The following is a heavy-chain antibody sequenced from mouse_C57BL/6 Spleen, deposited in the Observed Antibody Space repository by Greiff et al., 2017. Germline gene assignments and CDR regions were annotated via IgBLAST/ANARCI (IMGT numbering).Heavy chain of an antibody. CDR2: INPNNGGT. J-gene: IGHJ2*01. CDR3: ARLDY. CDR1: GYTFTDYY. V-gene: IGHV1-26*01. Sequence: EVQLQQSGPELVKPGASVKISCKASGYTFTDYYMNWVNQSHGKSLEWIGDINPNNGGTSYNEKFKGKATLTVDKSSSTAYMELRSLTSEDSAVYYCARLDYWGQGTTLTVSS.